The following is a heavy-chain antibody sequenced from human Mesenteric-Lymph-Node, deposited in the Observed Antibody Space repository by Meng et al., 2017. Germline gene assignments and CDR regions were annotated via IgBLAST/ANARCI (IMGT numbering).Heavy chain of an antibody. CDR3: ARDGSTAPYYYYYGMDV. V-gene: IGHV3-30*04. CDR1: GFTFSSYT. D-gene: IGHD2-21*02. J-gene: IGHJ6*02. CDR2: MSYDGTNK. Sequence: GGSLRLSCAASGFTFSSYTMHWVRQVPGKGLEWAAVMSYDGTNKYYADSVKGRFTISRDNSKNTLYLQMNSLRPEDTAVYYCARDGSTAPYYYYYGMDVWGQGTTVTVSS.